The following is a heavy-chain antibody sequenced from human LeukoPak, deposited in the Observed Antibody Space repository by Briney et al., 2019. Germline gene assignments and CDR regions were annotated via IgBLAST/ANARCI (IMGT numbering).Heavy chain of an antibody. CDR1: GFTFNTYN. V-gene: IGHV3-21*01. CDR2: ISSSSSDI. Sequence: GALRLSCAASGFTFNTYNMNWVRQAPGKGLEWVSSISSSSSDIYYADSVKGRFTISRDNAKNSLYLQMNSLRAEDTAVYYCATSRGSWPDYFDYWGQGTLVTVSS. CDR3: ATSRGSWPDYFDY. J-gene: IGHJ4*02. D-gene: IGHD6-13*01.